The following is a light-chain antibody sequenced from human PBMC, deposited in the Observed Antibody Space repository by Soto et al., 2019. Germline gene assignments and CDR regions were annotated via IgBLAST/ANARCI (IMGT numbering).Light chain of an antibody. V-gene: IGKV3-20*01. CDR3: QQYVTSSPRT. Sequence: EIVLTQSPCTLSLSPGERATLSCRASHTISSSYLAWYQQKPGHAPRLLIYGISRRATGIPDRFSGSGSGTDFTLTITRLEHEDFAVYYCQQYVTSSPRTFGQGTKVDIK. CDR2: GIS. CDR1: HTISSSY. J-gene: IGKJ1*01.